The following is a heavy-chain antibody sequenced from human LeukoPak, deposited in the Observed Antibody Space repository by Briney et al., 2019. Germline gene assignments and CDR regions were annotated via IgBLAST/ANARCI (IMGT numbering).Heavy chain of an antibody. D-gene: IGHD5-18*01. J-gene: IGHJ3*02. CDR2: ISAYNGNT. CDR1: GYTFTSYG. V-gene: IGHV1-18*01. CDR3: ARDSLQLWSDDAFDI. Sequence: ASVKVSCKASGYTFTSYGISWVRQAPGQGLEWMGWISAYNGNTNYAQKLQGRVTMTTDTSTSTAYMELRSLRSDDTAVYYCARDSLQLWSDDAFDIWGQGPMVTVSS.